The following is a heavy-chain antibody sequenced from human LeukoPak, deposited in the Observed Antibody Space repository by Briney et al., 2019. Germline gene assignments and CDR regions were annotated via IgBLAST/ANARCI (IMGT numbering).Heavy chain of an antibody. D-gene: IGHD6-13*01. Sequence: GGSLRLSCAASGFTFSSYSMDWVRQAPGKGLEWVSSISSSSSYIYYADSVKGRFTISRDNAKNSLYLQMNSLRAEDTAVYYCARAEGIADYYYMDVWGKGTTVTVSS. CDR1: GFTFSSYS. V-gene: IGHV3-21*01. J-gene: IGHJ6*03. CDR2: ISSSSSYI. CDR3: ARAEGIADYYYMDV.